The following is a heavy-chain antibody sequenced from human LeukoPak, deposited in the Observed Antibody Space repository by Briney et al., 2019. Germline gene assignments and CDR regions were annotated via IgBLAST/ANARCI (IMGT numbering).Heavy chain of an antibody. Sequence: GGSLRLSCAASGFTFSSYEMNWVRQAPGKGLEWVSYISSSSSSIHYAGSVKGRFTISRDDAKNSLYLQMDSLRAEDTAVYYCARDLGPVHSGYWGQGTLVTVSS. CDR3: ARDLGPVHSGY. CDR1: GFTFSSYE. J-gene: IGHJ4*02. D-gene: IGHD3-10*01. V-gene: IGHV3-48*03. CDR2: ISSSSSSI.